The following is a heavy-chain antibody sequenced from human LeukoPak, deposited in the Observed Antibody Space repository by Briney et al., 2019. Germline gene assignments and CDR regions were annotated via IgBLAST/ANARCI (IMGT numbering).Heavy chain of an antibody. V-gene: IGHV3-74*01. CDR2: ICPDGTVT. CDR3: TTEDYDSSGYYYGAY. CDR1: GFTFSTYC. J-gene: IGHJ4*02. Sequence: GGSLRLSCAASGFTFSTYCMHWVRQAPGKGPMWVSRICPDGTVTNYADSVKARFIISRDNARNTVYLQMNSLRVEDTAVYYCTTEDYDSSGYYYGAYWGQGTLVTVSS. D-gene: IGHD3-22*01.